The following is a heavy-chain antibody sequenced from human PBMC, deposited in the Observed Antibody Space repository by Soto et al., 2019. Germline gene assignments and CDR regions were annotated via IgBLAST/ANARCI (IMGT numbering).Heavy chain of an antibody. J-gene: IGHJ5*01. CDR2: INPSGGYT. CDR1: GYTFTSYY. Sequence: ASVKVSCKASGYTFTSYYMNWVRQAPGQGLEWLGIINPSGGYTTYAQRFLGRVTMTSDTSTSTVHMELGSLTSEDTAVYYCARGSVAGRRFDFWGQGTLVTVSS. D-gene: IGHD6-19*01. CDR3: ARGSVAGRRFDF. V-gene: IGHV1-46*03.